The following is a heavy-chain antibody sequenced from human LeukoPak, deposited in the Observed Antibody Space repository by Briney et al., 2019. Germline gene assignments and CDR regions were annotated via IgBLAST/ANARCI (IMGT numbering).Heavy chain of an antibody. CDR2: IYTSGST. J-gene: IGHJ4*02. Sequence: PSETLSLTCTVSGGSISTYYWSWVRQPAGKGLEWIGRIYTSGSTNYNPSLKSRVTMSVDTSRNQFSLKMSSVTATDTAVYYCARSGGSGTYYDGSFDYWGQGTLVTVSS. CDR1: GGSISTYY. CDR3: ARSGGSGTYYDGSFDY. D-gene: IGHD1-26*01. V-gene: IGHV4-4*07.